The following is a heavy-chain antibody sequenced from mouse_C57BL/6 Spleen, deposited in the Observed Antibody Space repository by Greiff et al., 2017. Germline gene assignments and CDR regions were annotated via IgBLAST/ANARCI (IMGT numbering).Heavy chain of an antibody. Sequence: EVKLVESGAGLVKPGGSLKLSCAASGYTFSDYGMHWVRQAPEKGLEWVAYISSGSSTINYADTVKGGSTIARDNATTTLFLQMTRLRSEDTAMYCCARGGQAGFDYWGQGTTLTVSS. CDR2: ISSGSSTI. CDR3: ARGGQAGFDY. J-gene: IGHJ2*01. V-gene: IGHV5-17*01. CDR1: GYTFSDYG.